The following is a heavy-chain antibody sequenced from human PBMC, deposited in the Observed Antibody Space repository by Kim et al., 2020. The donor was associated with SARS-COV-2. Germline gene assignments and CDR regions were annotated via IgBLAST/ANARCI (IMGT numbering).Heavy chain of an antibody. CDR3: AREDAARLGYSDY. V-gene: IGHV3-21*01. Sequence: YGDSVKGRFTISRDNAKSSLYLQMNSLRAEDTAVYYCAREDAARLGYSDYWGPGTLVTVSS. J-gene: IGHJ4*02. D-gene: IGHD6-13*01.